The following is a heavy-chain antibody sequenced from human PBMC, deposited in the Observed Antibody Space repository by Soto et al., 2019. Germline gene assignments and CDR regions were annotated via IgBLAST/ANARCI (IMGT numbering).Heavy chain of an antibody. CDR3: AKSITARPFDY. CDR1: GFTFSTYA. J-gene: IGHJ4*02. D-gene: IGHD6-6*01. Sequence: PGGSLRLSCAASGFTFSTYAMTWVRQAPGKGLEWVSSISIGSSTTYYADSVKGRFTTSRDNAKNSLYLQMNSLRAEDTAVYYYAKSITARPFDYWGQGTLVTVS. V-gene: IGHV3-48*01. CDR2: ISIGSSTT.